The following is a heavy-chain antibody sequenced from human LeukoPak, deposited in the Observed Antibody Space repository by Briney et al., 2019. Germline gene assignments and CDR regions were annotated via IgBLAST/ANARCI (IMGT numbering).Heavy chain of an antibody. Sequence: GGSLRLSCAASGFTFSSYAMHWVRQAPGKGLEWVAVISYDGSNKYYADSVKGRFTISRDNSKNTLYLQMNSLRAEDTAVYYCARNTVAADDYWGQGTLVTVSS. CDR2: ISYDGSNK. CDR3: ARNTVAADDY. CDR1: GFTFSSYA. J-gene: IGHJ4*02. V-gene: IGHV3-30-3*01. D-gene: IGHD6-19*01.